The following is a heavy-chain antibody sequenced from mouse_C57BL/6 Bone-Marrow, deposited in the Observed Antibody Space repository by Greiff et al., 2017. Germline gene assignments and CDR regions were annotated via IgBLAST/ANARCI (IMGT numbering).Heavy chain of an antibody. CDR3: TNSNLFAY. J-gene: IGHJ3*01. CDR2: IDPETGGT. CDR1: GYTFTDYE. V-gene: IGHV1-15*01. D-gene: IGHD2-5*01. Sequence: QVQLQQSGAELVRPGASVTLSCKASGYTFTDYEMHWVKQTPVHGLEWIGAIDPETGGTAYTQKFKGKAILTADKYSSTAYMELRSLTSEDSAVYYCTNSNLFAYWGQGTLVTVSA.